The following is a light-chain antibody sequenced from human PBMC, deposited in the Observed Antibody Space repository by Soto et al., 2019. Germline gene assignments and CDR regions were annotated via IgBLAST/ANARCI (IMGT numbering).Light chain of an antibody. CDR3: QKYNSAPLT. V-gene: IGKV1-27*01. CDR1: QGIAPN. CDR2: ATS. Sequence: DVQMTQSPSSLSAFVEDSVTITCRASQGIAPNLAWFQQKPGKVPQLLVYATSTLQSGVPSRFSGSGSGTDFPLTINSLQPADVGTYYCQKYNSAPLTFGGGNKVEIK. J-gene: IGKJ4*01.